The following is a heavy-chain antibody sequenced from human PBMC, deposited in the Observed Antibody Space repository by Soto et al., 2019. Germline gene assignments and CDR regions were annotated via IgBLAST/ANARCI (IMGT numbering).Heavy chain of an antibody. V-gene: IGHV3-30*02. CDR3: ARGFGSAVYASRVDF. CDR1: GFTFNTYG. Sequence: PGGSLRLSCTASGFTFNTYGMHWVRQALGKGPEWVALTRYDGRAEDYAESVRGRLSISRDNYKNTLYLQIYSRSTEDKAVYYCARGFGSAVYASRVDFWGQGTPVTVSS. D-gene: IGHD3-16*01. CDR2: TRYDGRAE. J-gene: IGHJ4*02.